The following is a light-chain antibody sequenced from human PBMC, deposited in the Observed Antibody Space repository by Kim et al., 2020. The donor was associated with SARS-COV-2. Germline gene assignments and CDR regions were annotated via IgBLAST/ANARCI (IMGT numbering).Light chain of an antibody. CDR2: KAS. CDR1: QSIGGW. V-gene: IGKV1-5*03. J-gene: IGKJ4*01. Sequence: DIRMTQSPSTLSASVEDRVTITCRASQSIGGWLAWYQQKPGKAPKLLIYKASSLERGVPSRFSGSGSGTEFTLTISSLQSDDYAVYYCQQYNNYPLTFGGGTKVDIK. CDR3: QQYNNYPLT.